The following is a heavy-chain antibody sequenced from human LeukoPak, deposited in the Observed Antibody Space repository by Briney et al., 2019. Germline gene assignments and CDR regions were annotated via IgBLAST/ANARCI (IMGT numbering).Heavy chain of an antibody. D-gene: IGHD3-3*01. J-gene: IGHJ4*02. CDR3: AKDVSGQAY. V-gene: IGHV3-30*02. Sequence: PGGSLRLSFTASGFTLSNYGMHWVRQAPGEGLEWLALIRNDGYRKHYADSVKGRFTISRDIFKNTLYLQMNNLRPEDTAVYYCAKDVSGQAYWGQGTLLTVSS. CDR2: IRNDGYRK. CDR1: GFTLSNYG.